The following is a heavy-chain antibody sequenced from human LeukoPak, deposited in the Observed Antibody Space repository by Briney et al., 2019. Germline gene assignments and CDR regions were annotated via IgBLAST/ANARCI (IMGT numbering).Heavy chain of an antibody. CDR2: INPNSGGT. CDR3: ARLTRDPEWELLKRAYYYYMDV. V-gene: IGHV1-2*02. J-gene: IGHJ6*03. CDR1: GYTFIGYY. Sequence: ASVKVSCKASGYTFIGYYIHWVRQAPGQGLEWMGWINPNSGGTNYAQKFQGRVTMTRDTSISTAYMELSRLRSDDTALYYCARLTRDPEWELLKRAYYYYMDVWGKGTTVTISS. D-gene: IGHD1-26*01.